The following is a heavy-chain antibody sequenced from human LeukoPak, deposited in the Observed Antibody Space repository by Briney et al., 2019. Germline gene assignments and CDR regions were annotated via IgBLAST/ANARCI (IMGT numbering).Heavy chain of an antibody. V-gene: IGHV3-23*01. Sequence: PGGSLRLSCAASGFTFSSYSMNWVRQAPGKGLEWVSTISGSDDNTYYADSVKGRFTISRDISKNTLYLQMNSLRADDTAVYYCANDFDHWGQGTLVTVSS. CDR2: ISGSDDNT. CDR1: GFTFSSYS. J-gene: IGHJ4*02. CDR3: ANDFDH.